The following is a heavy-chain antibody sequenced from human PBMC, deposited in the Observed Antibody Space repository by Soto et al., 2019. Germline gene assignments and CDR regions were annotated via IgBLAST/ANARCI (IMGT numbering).Heavy chain of an antibody. J-gene: IGHJ4*02. D-gene: IGHD1-26*01. CDR3: ARGRDQPPVGLYFAS. V-gene: IGHV1-69*01. CDR1: GDAFTNYI. Sequence: QVQLVQSGAEVKKPGSSVKVSCKASGDAFTNYIFDWVRQAPGQGLEWMGGIIPMFGTPKYAQTFQDRVTISADVFTGTAYLELTSLRFDDTAVYYCARGRDQPPVGLYFASWGEGTRVTVSS. CDR2: IIPMFGTP.